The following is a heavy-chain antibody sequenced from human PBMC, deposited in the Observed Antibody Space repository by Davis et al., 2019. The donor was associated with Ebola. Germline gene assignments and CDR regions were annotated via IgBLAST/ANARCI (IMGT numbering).Heavy chain of an antibody. Sequence: SETLSLTCSVSGASISSYYWSWIRQPPGKGLEWIGYIYYSGSTNYNPSLKSRVTISVDTSKNQFSLKLSSVTAADTAVYYCARREMAIDYWGQGTLVTVSS. CDR2: IYYSGST. CDR3: ARREMAIDY. CDR1: GASISSYY. D-gene: IGHD5-24*01. V-gene: IGHV4-59*08. J-gene: IGHJ4*02.